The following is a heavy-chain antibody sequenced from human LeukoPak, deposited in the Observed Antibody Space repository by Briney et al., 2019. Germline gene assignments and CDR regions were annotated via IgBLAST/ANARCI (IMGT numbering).Heavy chain of an antibody. V-gene: IGHV4-59*08. D-gene: IGHD2-2*01. Sequence: PSETLSLTRSVSGGSIRNYYLSWIRQSPGKGLEWIGNVDKRGSTNYNPSFKSRVIVSSDTSRNEFSLKLNSVTAADTAIYYCARGGSSCYGCHDWFDPWGQGTRVTVSS. CDR1: GGSIRNYY. CDR3: ARGGSSCYGCHDWFDP. J-gene: IGHJ5*02. CDR2: VDKRGST.